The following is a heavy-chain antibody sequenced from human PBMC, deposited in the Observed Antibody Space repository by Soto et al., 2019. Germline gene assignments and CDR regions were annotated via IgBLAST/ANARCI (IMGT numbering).Heavy chain of an antibody. J-gene: IGHJ6*02. CDR1: GYTFTSYA. D-gene: IGHD3-10*01. CDR3: AGEAEFLWFGLYYYYFYGMDV. V-gene: IGHV1-3*01. Sequence: ASLKVSCKASGYTFTSYAMHWVRQAPGQRLEWMGWINAGNGNKKYSQKFQGRVTITRDTSASTAYKELSSLRSEDTAVYYCAGEAEFLWFGLYYYYFYGMDVWGQGTTVTVSS. CDR2: INAGNGNK.